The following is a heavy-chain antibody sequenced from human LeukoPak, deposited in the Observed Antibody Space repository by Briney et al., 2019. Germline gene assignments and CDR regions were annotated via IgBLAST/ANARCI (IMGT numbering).Heavy chain of an antibody. Sequence: SETLSLTCTVSGGSISSSSYYWGWIRQAPGKGLEWIGSIYYSGSTYYNPSLKSRVTISVDTSKNQFSLKLSSVTAADTAVYYCARRVHQLGYYYYMDVWGKGTTVTVSS. V-gene: IGHV4-39*01. CDR2: IYYSGST. D-gene: IGHD6-13*01. CDR3: ARRVHQLGYYYYMDV. CDR1: GGSISSSSYY. J-gene: IGHJ6*03.